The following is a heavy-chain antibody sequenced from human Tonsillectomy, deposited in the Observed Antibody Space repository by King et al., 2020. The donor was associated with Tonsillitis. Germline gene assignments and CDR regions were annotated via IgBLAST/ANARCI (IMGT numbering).Heavy chain of an antibody. J-gene: IGHJ3*01. CDR1: GGTCSSYA. V-gene: IGHV1-69*01. Sequence: VQLVESGAEVKKPGSSVKVSCTASGGTCSSYAISWVREAPGQGLEWMGGSIPIFGTVHYAQTFQGRVTITADESTGTTYMELSSLRSEDTAVFYCARDLGPDGFDVWGQGTMVTVSS. CDR2: SIPIFGTV. CDR3: ARDLGPDGFDV.